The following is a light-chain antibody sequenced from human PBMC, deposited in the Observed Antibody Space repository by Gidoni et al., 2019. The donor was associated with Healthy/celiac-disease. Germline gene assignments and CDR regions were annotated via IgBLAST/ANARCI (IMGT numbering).Light chain of an antibody. J-gene: IGKJ5*01. CDR1: QGISSY. CDR3: QQYYSYPLIT. Sequence: AIRMTQSPSSFSASTGDRVTITCRASQGISSYLACYQQKPGKAPKLLIYAASTLQSGVPSRFSGSGSGTDFTLTISCLQSEDFATYYCQQYYSYPLITFGQGTRLEIK. V-gene: IGKV1-8*01. CDR2: AAS.